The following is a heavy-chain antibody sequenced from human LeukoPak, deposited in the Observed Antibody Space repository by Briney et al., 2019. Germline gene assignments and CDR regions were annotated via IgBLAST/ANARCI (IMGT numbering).Heavy chain of an antibody. CDR1: GGTFSSYA. V-gene: IGHV1-69*06. D-gene: IGHD3-9*01. J-gene: IGHJ4*02. Sequence: ASVKVSCKASGGTFSSYAISWVRQAPGQGLEWMGGIIPIFGTANYAQKFQGRVTITADKSTSTAYMELSSLRSEDTAVYYCATNKDDILTGYYGYWGQGTLVTVSS. CDR3: ATNKDDILTGYYGY. CDR2: IIPIFGTA.